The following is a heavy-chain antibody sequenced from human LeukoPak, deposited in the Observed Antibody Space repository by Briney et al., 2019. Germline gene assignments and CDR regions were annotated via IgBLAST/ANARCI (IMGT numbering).Heavy chain of an antibody. CDR3: AARASGGESYGIFDY. V-gene: IGHV4-39*07. CDR2: IYYSGST. D-gene: IGHD5-18*01. Sequence: SETLSLTCTVSGGSISSSSYYGGWIRQPPGKGLEWIGSIYYSGSTYYNPSLKSRVTISVDTSKNQFSLKLSSVTAADTAVYYCAARASGGESYGIFDYWGQGTLVTVSS. CDR1: GGSISSSSYY. J-gene: IGHJ4*02.